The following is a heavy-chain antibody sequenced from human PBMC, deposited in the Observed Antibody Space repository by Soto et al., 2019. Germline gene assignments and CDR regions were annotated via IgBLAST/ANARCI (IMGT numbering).Heavy chain of an antibody. CDR1: GFTFSSYS. V-gene: IGHV3-21*01. CDR2: ISSSSSYI. J-gene: IGHJ4*02. Sequence: GGSLRLSCAASGFTFSSYSMNWVRQAPGKGLEWVSSISSSSSYIYYADSVKGRFTISRDNAKNSLYLQMNSLRAEGTAVYYCARDLGVVVAAPFDYWGQGTLVTVSS. CDR3: ARDLGVVVAAPFDY. D-gene: IGHD2-15*01.